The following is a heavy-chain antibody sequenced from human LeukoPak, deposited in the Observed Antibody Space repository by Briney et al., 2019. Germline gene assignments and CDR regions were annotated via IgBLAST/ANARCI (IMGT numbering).Heavy chain of an antibody. D-gene: IGHD3-10*01. J-gene: IGHJ1*01. CDR3: ATHLIRGIIIQEVH. CDR2: IHYSGNT. Sequence: SETLSLTCTVSGGSISSSLYYWAWIRQSPGKGLEWIGCIHYSGNTYFNPSFKSRVTISLDTSKKQFSLRLNSVTAADTALYYCATHLIRGIIIQEVHWGQGALVTVSS. CDR1: GGSISSSLYY. V-gene: IGHV4-39*07.